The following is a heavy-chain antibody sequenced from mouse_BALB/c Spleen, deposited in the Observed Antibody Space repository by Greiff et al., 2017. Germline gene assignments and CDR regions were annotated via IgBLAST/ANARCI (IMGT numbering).Heavy chain of an antibody. V-gene: IGHV5-9-4*01. CDR2: ISSGGSYT. CDR3: ARSGGLYYFDY. Sequence: EVQGVESGGGLVKPGGSLKLSCAASGFTFSSYAMSWVRQSPEKRLEWVAEISSGGSYTYYPDTVTGRFTISRDNAKNTLYLEMSSLRSEDTAMYYCARSGGLYYFDYWGQGTTLTVSS. CDR1: GFTFSSYA. J-gene: IGHJ2*01.